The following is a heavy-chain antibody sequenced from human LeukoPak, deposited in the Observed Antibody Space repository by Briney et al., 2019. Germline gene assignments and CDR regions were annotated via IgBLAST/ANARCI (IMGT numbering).Heavy chain of an antibody. D-gene: IGHD2-15*01. Sequence: GGSLRLSCAASGFTFNNYAMNWVRQAPGQGLEWVSGISSSGGSTYYADSVKGRFTISRDNSKNTLSLQMNSLRAEDTAVYYCAKRVVIAATTYYFDYWGQGTLVTVSS. CDR1: GFTFNNYA. J-gene: IGHJ4*02. V-gene: IGHV3-23*01. CDR3: AKRVVIAATTYYFDY. CDR2: ISSSGGST.